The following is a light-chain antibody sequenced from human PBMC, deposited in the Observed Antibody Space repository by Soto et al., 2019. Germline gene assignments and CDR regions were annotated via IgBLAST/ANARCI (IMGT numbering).Light chain of an antibody. CDR2: EGS. CDR1: SSDVGSYNS. Sequence: QSALTQPASVSGSPGQSIAISCTGTSSDVGSYNSVSWYQQHPGKAPKLMIYEGSKRPSGVSDRFSGSKSGNTASLTISGLQAEDEADYYCCSFAGSHTSPAFGGGTKLTVL. J-gene: IGLJ1*01. CDR3: CSFAGSHTSPA. V-gene: IGLV2-23*01.